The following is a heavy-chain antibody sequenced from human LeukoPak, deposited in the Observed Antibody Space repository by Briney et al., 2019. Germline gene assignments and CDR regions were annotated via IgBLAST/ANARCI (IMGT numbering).Heavy chain of an antibody. D-gene: IGHD2-2*01. CDR3: ARDLGEYCSSTSCYLGLFDP. Sequence: ASVKVSCKASGYTFTSYGISWVRQAPGQGLEWMGWISAFNGNTNYAQKLQGRVTMTTDTSTSTAYMELRSLRSDDTAVYYCARDLGEYCSSTSCYLGLFDPWGQGTLVTVSS. CDR2: ISAFNGNT. V-gene: IGHV1-18*01. CDR1: GYTFTSYG. J-gene: IGHJ5*02.